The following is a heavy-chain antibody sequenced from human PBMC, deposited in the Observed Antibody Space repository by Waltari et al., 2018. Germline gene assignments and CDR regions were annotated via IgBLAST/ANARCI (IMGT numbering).Heavy chain of an antibody. CDR1: GGTFSSYA. D-gene: IGHD3-22*01. CDR2: IIPIFGTA. Sequence: QVQLVQSGAEVKKPGSSVKVSCKASGGTFSSYAISWVRQAPGQGLEWMGGIIPIFGTANYAQKCQGRVTITADKSTSTAYMELSSLRSEDTAVYYCARGEYYYDSSGYWPFDYWGQGTLVTVSS. V-gene: IGHV1-69*14. J-gene: IGHJ4*02. CDR3: ARGEYYYDSSGYWPFDY.